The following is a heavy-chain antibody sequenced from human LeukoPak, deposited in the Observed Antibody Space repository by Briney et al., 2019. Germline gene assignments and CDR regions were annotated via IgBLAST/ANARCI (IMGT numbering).Heavy chain of an antibody. J-gene: IGHJ3*02. CDR1: GFSFSDYY. D-gene: IGHD4-23*01. CDR2: ISSSGSSI. Sequence: GGSLRLSCAASGFSFSDYYMSWIRQAPGKGLEWVSYISSSGSSIYYADSVKGRFTISRDNAKNSLYLQMNSLRAEDTAVYYCLTIVETPIDAFDIWGQGAMVTVSS. CDR3: LTIVETPIDAFDI. V-gene: IGHV3-11*01.